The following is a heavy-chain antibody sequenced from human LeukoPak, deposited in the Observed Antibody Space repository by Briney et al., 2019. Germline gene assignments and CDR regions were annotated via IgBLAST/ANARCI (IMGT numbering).Heavy chain of an antibody. D-gene: IGHD1-14*01. V-gene: IGHV4-34*01. J-gene: IGHJ5*02. CDR3: ARRRMPRGAFDP. CDR2: INHSGST. CDR1: GGSFSGYY. Sequence: PSETLSLTCAVYGGSFSGYYWSWIRQPLGKGLEWIGEINHSGSTNYNPSLKSRVTISVDTSKNQFSLKLSSVTAADTAVYYCARRRMPRGAFDPWGQGTLVTVSS.